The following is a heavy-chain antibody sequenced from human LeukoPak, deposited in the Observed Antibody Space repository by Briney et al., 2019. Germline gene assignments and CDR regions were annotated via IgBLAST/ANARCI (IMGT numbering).Heavy chain of an antibody. D-gene: IGHD3-22*01. CDR2: IYYSGST. Sequence: SETLSLTCTVSGGSISSYYWSWIRQPPGKGLEWIGYIYYSGSTNYNPSLKSRVTISVDTSKNQFSLKLSSVTAADTAVYYCARVGVGYDSSGYYPLDYWGQGTLVTVSS. V-gene: IGHV4-59*01. CDR3: ARVGVGYDSSGYYPLDY. J-gene: IGHJ4*02. CDR1: GGSISSYY.